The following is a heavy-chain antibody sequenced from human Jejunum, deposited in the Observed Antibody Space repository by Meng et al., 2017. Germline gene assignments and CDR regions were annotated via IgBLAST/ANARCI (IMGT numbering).Heavy chain of an antibody. Sequence: GGSLRLSCAASGFILSNYEMSWVHQAPGKGLEWISYIHKSGGDIDYADSVKGRFTISRDNAKNTLYLQMNTLRVEDTAVYYCASLVVREEGECWGQGTLVTVSS. D-gene: IGHD3-10*01. CDR3: ASLVVREEGEC. V-gene: IGHV3-48*03. J-gene: IGHJ4*02. CDR1: GFILSNYE. CDR2: IHKSGGDI.